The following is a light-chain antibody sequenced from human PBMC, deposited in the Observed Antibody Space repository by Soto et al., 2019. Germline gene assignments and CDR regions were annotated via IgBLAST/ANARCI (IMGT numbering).Light chain of an antibody. CDR2: DVS. CDR3: SSYTSGNPGVV. Sequence: QSALTQPASVSGSPGQSITISCTGTSSDVGGYNYVSWYQQHPGKAPNLMIYDVSNRPSGVSNRFSGSKSGNTASLTISGLQAEDEADYYCSSYTSGNPGVVFGGGTKLTVL. V-gene: IGLV2-14*01. CDR1: SSDVGGYNY. J-gene: IGLJ2*01.